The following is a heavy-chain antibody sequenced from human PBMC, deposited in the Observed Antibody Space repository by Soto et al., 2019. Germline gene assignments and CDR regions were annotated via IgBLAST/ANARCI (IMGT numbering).Heavy chain of an antibody. CDR2: IYYSGST. Sequence: PSETLSLTCTVSGGSISSSSYYWGWIRQPPGKGLEWIGSIYYSGSTYYNPSLKSRVTISVDTSKNQFSLKLSSVTAADTAVYYCARRFYPSSFRTIAAEPLDYWGQGTLVTVSS. CDR1: GGSISSSSYY. V-gene: IGHV4-39*01. CDR3: ARRFYPSSFRTIAAEPLDY. D-gene: IGHD6-13*01. J-gene: IGHJ4*02.